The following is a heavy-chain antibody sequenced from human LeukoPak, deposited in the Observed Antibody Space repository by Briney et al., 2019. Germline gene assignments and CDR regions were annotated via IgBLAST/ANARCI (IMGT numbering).Heavy chain of an antibody. Sequence: PSETLSLTCTVSGGSISSHYWSWIRQPPGKGLEWIGYIYYSGSTNYNPSLKSRVTISVDTSKNQFSLKLSSVTAADTAVYYCARSELEAFDIWGQGTMVTVPS. V-gene: IGHV4-59*11. J-gene: IGHJ3*02. D-gene: IGHD1-7*01. CDR3: ARSELEAFDI. CDR1: GGSISSHY. CDR2: IYYSGST.